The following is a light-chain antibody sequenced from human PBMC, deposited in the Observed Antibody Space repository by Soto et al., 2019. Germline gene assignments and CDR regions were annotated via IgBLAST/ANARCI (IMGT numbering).Light chain of an antibody. J-gene: IGLJ1*01. Sequence: QSALTQPASVSGSPGQSITISCTGTSSDVGGYNFVSWYQQHPGKAPKLIISDVSNRPSGVSTRFSGSKSGNTASLTISGPQAEDEADYYCSSYTSINTHVLGTGTKLTVL. CDR2: DVS. V-gene: IGLV2-14*01. CDR3: SSYTSINTHV. CDR1: SSDVGGYNF.